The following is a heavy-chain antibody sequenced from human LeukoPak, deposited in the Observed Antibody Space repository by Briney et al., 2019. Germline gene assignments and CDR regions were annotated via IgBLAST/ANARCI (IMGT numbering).Heavy chain of an antibody. J-gene: IGHJ4*02. D-gene: IGHD3-9*01. CDR2: ISWNSGSI. V-gene: IGHV3-9*01. CDR1: GFTFDDYA. Sequence: GGSLRLSCAASGFTFDDYAMHWVRQAPGKGLEWVSGISWNSGSIGYADSVKGRFTISRDNAKNSLYLQMNSLRAEDTALYYCAKGNYDILTGPIYFDYWGQGTLVTVSS. CDR3: AKGNYDILTGPIYFDY.